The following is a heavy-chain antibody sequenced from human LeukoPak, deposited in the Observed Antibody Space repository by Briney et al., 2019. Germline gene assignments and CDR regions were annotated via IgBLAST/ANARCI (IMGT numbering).Heavy chain of an antibody. Sequence: GGSLRLSCAASGFTFSSYGMHWVRQAPGKGLEWVAFIRYDGSNKYYADSVKGRFTISRDNSKNTLYLQMNSLRAEDTAVYYCAKDGAIFGVVITTFDYWGQGTLVTVSS. J-gene: IGHJ4*02. CDR3: AKDGAIFGVVITTFDY. CDR2: IRYDGSNK. V-gene: IGHV3-30*02. D-gene: IGHD3-3*01. CDR1: GFTFSSYG.